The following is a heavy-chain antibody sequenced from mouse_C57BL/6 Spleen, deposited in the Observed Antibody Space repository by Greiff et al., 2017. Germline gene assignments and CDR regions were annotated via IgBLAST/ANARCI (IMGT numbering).Heavy chain of an antibody. J-gene: IGHJ1*03. CDR3: ARGGYYGSSPRWYFDV. CDR1: GYAFTNYL. CDR2: INPGSGGT. D-gene: IGHD1-1*01. V-gene: IGHV1-54*01. Sequence: VQLQQSGAELVRPGTSVKVSCKASGYAFTNYLIEWVKQRPGQGLEWIGVINPGSGGTNYNEKFKGKATLTADKSSSTAYMQLSSLTSEDSAVYFCARGGYYGSSPRWYFDVWGTGTTVTVSS.